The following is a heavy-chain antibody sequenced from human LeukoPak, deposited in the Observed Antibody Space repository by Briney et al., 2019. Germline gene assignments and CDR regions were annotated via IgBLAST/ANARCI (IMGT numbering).Heavy chain of an antibody. V-gene: IGHV3-21*05. CDR1: GFTFSSYS. J-gene: IGHJ5*02. Sequence: GGSLRLSCAASGFTFSSYSMNWVRQAPGKGLEWVSYISSSSSYIYYADSVKGRFTISRDNAKNSLYLQMNSLRAEDTAVYYCARAGEAVVVVAATRLYGSRWFDPWGQGTLVTVSS. D-gene: IGHD2-15*01. CDR3: ARAGEAVVVVAATRLYGSRWFDP. CDR2: ISSSSSYI.